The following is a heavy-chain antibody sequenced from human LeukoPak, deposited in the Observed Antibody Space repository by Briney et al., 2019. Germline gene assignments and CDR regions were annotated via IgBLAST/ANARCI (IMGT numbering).Heavy chain of an antibody. CDR1: GGSISSYY. V-gene: IGHV4-39*01. J-gene: IGHJ4*02. CDR3: ARLRMFGWYLDY. Sequence: SETLSLTCTVSGGSISSYYWGWIRQPPGKGLEWIGSIYYSGSTYYNPSLKSRVTISVDTSKNQFSLKLSSVTAADTAVYYCARLRMFGWYLDYWGQGTLVTVSS. CDR2: IYYSGST. D-gene: IGHD6-19*01.